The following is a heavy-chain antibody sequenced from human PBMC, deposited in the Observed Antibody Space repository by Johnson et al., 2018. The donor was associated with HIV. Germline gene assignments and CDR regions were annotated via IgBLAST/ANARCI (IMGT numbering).Heavy chain of an antibody. CDR1: GFTFSSYG. D-gene: IGHD6-19*01. Sequence: QVQLVESGGGVVQPGGSLRLSCAASGFTFSSYGMHWVRQAPGKGLEWVAFIRYDGSNKYYADSVKGRFTISRDNSKNTLYLQMNSLRAEDTAVYYCAKGRLAVPDAFDIWGPGTMVTVSS. J-gene: IGHJ3*02. V-gene: IGHV3-30*02. CDR3: AKGRLAVPDAFDI. CDR2: IRYDGSNK.